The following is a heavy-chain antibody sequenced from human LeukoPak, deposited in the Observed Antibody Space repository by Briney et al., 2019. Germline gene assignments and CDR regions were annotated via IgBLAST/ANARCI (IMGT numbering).Heavy chain of an antibody. V-gene: IGHV1-8*01. CDR3: ARAPLSFFYDSSGYYY. D-gene: IGHD3-22*01. CDR2: MNPNSGNT. J-gene: IGHJ4*02. Sequence: ASVKVSCKASGYTFTSYDINWVRQATGQGLEWMGWMNPNSGNTGYAQKFQGRVTMTRNTSISTAYMGLSSLRSEDTAVYYCARAPLSFFYDSSGYYYWGQGTLVTVSS. CDR1: GYTFTSYD.